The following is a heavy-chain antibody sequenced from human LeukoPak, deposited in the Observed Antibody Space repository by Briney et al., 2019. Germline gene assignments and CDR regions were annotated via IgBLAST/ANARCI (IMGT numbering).Heavy chain of an antibody. CDR1: GYIFTSYD. CDR2: MNPNSGNT. J-gene: IGHJ4*02. Sequence: GASVKVSCKASGYIFTSYDINWVRQATGQGLEWMGWMNPNSGNTGYAQKFQGRVTMTRNTSISTAYMELSSLRSEDTAVYYCARGVRYYDSSGYPNFDYWGQGTLVTVSS. CDR3: ARGVRYYDSSGYPNFDY. V-gene: IGHV1-8*01. D-gene: IGHD3-22*01.